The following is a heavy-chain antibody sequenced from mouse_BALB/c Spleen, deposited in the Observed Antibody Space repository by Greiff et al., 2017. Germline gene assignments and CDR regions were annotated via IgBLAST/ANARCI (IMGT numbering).Heavy chain of an antibody. CDR2: ISSGSSTI. CDR3: ARFYSSGYAMDY. J-gene: IGHJ4*01. V-gene: IGHV5-17*02. D-gene: IGHD3-1*01. CDR1: GFTFSSFG. Sequence: DVMLVESGGGLVQPGGSRKLSCAASGFTFSSFGMHWVRQAPEKGLEWVAYISSGSSTIYYADTVKGRFTISRDNPKNTLFLQMTSLRSEDTAMYYCARFYSSGYAMDYWGQGTSVTVSS.